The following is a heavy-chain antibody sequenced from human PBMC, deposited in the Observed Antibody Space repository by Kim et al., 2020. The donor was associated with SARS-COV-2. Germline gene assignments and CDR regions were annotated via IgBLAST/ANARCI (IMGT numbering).Heavy chain of an antibody. D-gene: IGHD3-10*01. CDR2: IYSGGST. V-gene: IGHV3-53*01. CDR1: GFTVSSNY. CDR3: ASSGTYYYGSGSYYLLSRGIKSIDY. J-gene: IGHJ4*02. Sequence: GGSLRLSCAASGFTVSSNYMSWVRQAPGKGLEWVSVIYSGGSTYYADSVKGRFTISRDNSKNTLYLQMNSLRAEDTAVYYCASSGTYYYGSGSYYLLSRGIKSIDYWGQGTLVTVSS.